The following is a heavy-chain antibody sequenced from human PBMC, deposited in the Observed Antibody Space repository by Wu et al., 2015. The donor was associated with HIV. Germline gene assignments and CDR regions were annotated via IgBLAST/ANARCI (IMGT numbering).Heavy chain of an antibody. CDR2: INPNSGKG. CDR3: ARTCGYSGYAICYFDQ. CDR1: GYTFTTSD. J-gene: IGHJ4*02. D-gene: IGHD5-12*01. V-gene: IGHV1-8*01. Sequence: QVQLVQSGAEVKKPGASVKVSCKASGYTFTTSDIHWVRQASGQGLEWMGWINPNSGKGYYAQRFQGRVTITADESTSTAYMELSSLRSEDTAVYYCARTCGYSGYAICYFDQWGQGTLVTVSS.